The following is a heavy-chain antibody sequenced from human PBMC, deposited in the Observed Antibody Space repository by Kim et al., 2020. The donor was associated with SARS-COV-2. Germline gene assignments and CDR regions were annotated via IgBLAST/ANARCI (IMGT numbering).Heavy chain of an antibody. J-gene: IGHJ4*02. D-gene: IGHD3-10*01. CDR2: IYHSGST. Sequence: SETMSLTCAVSGGSISSGGYSWSWIRQPPGKGLEWIGYIYHSGSTYYNPSLKSRVTISVDRSKNQFSLKLSSVTAADTAVYYCARAVYYGSGSYLFDYWGQGTLVTVSS. CDR3: ARAVYYGSGSYLFDY. CDR1: GGSISSGGYS. V-gene: IGHV4-30-2*01.